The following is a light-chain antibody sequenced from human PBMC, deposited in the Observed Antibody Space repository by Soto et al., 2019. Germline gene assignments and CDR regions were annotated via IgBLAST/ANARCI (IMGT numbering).Light chain of an antibody. Sequence: DIQMTQSPSSLSASVGDRVTITCRASQSISNYLNWYQQKPGKAPKLLMYAASSLQSGVPSRFSGSGSGTDFTLTISSLQPEDFATDYCQQSYSTPRTFGQGTKVEIK. CDR1: QSISNY. CDR2: AAS. J-gene: IGKJ1*01. V-gene: IGKV1-39*01. CDR3: QQSYSTPRT.